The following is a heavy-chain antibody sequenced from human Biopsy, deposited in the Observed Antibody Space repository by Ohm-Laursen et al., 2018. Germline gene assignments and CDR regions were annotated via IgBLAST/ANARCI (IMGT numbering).Heavy chain of an antibody. J-gene: IGHJ4*02. CDR3: ARSTGWYGDLYYFDY. Sequence: VASVKVSCKASGYSFTSYYMHWVRQAPGQGLEWMGMINPSGSTTSYPQIFQGRVTMTRDTSKSTVYMELSSLRSADTAVYFCARSTGWYGDLYYFDYWGQGTLVTVSS. CDR2: INPSGSTT. V-gene: IGHV1-46*01. D-gene: IGHD6-19*01. CDR1: GYSFTSYY.